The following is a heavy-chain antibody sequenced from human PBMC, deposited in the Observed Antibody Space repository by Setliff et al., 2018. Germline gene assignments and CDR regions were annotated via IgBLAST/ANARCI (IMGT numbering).Heavy chain of an antibody. CDR1: GFTFSGYY. CDR3: ARDLQGSGDYVVDY. CDR2: IRNDGATT. J-gene: IGHJ4*02. D-gene: IGHD4-17*01. Sequence: GGSLRLSCAASGFTFSGYYMQWVRQAPGKGLEWLSNIRNDGATTSYADSVKGRFTISRDNVKNSLFLQMNSPRAEDTAVYYCARDLQGSGDYVVDYWGQGTLVTVSS. V-gene: IGHV3-48*01.